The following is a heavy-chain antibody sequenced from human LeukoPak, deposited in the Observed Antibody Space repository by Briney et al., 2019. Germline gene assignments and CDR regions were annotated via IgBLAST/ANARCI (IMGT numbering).Heavy chain of an antibody. CDR3: AKDVEVGQQLARGWFDP. J-gene: IGHJ5*02. Sequence: PGGSLRLSCAASGFTFSSYAMSWVRQAPGKGLEWVSAISGSGGSTYYADSVKGRFTISRDNSKNTLYLQMNSLRAEDTAVYYCAKDVEVGQQLARGWFDPWGQGTLVTVSS. CDR1: GFTFSSYA. D-gene: IGHD6-13*01. V-gene: IGHV3-23*01. CDR2: ISGSGGST.